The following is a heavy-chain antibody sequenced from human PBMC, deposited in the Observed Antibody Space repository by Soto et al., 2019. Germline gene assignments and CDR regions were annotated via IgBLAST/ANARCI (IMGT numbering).Heavy chain of an antibody. D-gene: IGHD1-26*01. CDR1: GGSISSYY. V-gene: IGHV4-59*01. J-gene: IGHJ4*02. CDR2: IYYSGST. Sequence: SETLSLTCTVSGGSISSYYWSWIRQPPGKGLEWIGYIYYSGSTNYNPSLKSRVTISVDTSKNQFSLKLSSVTAADTAVYYCARDLGTHFDYWGQGTLVTVSS. CDR3: ARDLGTHFDY.